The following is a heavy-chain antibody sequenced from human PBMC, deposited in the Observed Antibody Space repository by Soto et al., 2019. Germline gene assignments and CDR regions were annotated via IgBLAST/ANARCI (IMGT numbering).Heavy chain of an antibody. CDR2: IYYSGST. V-gene: IGHV4-39*01. J-gene: IGHJ4*02. D-gene: IGHD6-19*01. Sequence: QLQLQESGPGLVKPSETLSLTCTVSGGSISSSSYYWGWIRQPPGKGLEWIGSIYYSGSTYYNPSLKSRVTISVDKSKNQFSLKLSSVTAADTAVYYCARHEIAVAVIDYWGQGTLVTVSS. CDR3: ARHEIAVAVIDY. CDR1: GGSISSSSYY.